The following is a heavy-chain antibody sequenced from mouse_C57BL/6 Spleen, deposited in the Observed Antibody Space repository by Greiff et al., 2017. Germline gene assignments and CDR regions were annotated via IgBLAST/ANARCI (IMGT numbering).Heavy chain of an antibody. J-gene: IGHJ4*01. CDR2: ISSGSSTI. Sequence: EVQLVESGGGLVKPGGSLKLSCAASGFTFSDYGMHWVRQAPEKGLEWVAYISSGSSTIYYADTVKGRFTISRDNAKNTLFLQMTSLRSEDTAMYYCARNGNYEDYYAMDYWGQGTSVTVSS. D-gene: IGHD2-1*01. CDR1: GFTFSDYG. V-gene: IGHV5-17*01. CDR3: ARNGNYEDYYAMDY.